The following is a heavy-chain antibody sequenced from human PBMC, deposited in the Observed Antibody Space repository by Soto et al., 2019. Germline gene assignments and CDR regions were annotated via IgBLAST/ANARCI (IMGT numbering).Heavy chain of an antibody. CDR3: AKDMKWGGMTTIHYFDS. D-gene: IGHD4-17*01. Sequence: EVQLVESGGGLVQPGRSLRLSCAASGFTVDDYAMHWVRQAPGKGLEWVSGISWNSETIDYADSVKGRFTISRDNAKSSLFLKMNSLRPDDTYLYYCAKDMKWGGMTTIHYFDSWGQGTLVTVSS. J-gene: IGHJ4*02. CDR1: GFTVDDYA. CDR2: ISWNSETI. V-gene: IGHV3-9*01.